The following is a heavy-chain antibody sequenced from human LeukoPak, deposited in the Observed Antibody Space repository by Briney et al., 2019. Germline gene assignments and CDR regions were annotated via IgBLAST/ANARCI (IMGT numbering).Heavy chain of an antibody. Sequence: SETLSLTCTVSGGSISSSSYYWGWIRQPPGKGLEWIGSIYYSGSTYYNPSLESRVTISVDTSKNQFSLKLSSVTAADTAVYYCARDRPPRWFGELLYGDDWFDPWGQGTLVTVSS. CDR3: ARDRPPRWFGELLYGDDWFDP. D-gene: IGHD3-10*01. CDR1: GGSISSSSYY. V-gene: IGHV4-39*07. J-gene: IGHJ5*02. CDR2: IYYSGST.